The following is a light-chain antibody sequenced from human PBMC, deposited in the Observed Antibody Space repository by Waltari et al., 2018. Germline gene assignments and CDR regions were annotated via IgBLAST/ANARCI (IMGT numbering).Light chain of an antibody. V-gene: IGKV3-11*01. CDR2: DAS. CDR1: ETVFNY. CDR3: QQRLTWPLT. J-gene: IGKJ4*01. Sequence: EIVLTQSPATLSLSPGERATLSCRASETVFNYVAWYQQRPGQAPRLLIYDASNRATGIPARFSGGGSGTDFALIISSLEPEDSALYYCQQRLTWPLTFGGGTKVEIK.